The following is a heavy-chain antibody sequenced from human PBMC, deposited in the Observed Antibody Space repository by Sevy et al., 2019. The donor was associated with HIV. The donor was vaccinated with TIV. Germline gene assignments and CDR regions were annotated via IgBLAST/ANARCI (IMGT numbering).Heavy chain of an antibody. CDR3: TLEGLYCSGGSCYSEGFDS. CDR1: GFTLSDAW. V-gene: IGHV3-15*01. D-gene: IGHD2-15*01. J-gene: IGHJ4*02. Sequence: GGSLRLSCAAFGFTLSDAWMSWVRQAPGKGLQWVGRIKSKTDGGTTDYAAPVKGRFTISRDDSKNTLYLQMNSLKTEDTALYYCTLEGLYCSGGSCYSEGFDSWGQGTLVTVPS. CDR2: IKSKTDGGTT.